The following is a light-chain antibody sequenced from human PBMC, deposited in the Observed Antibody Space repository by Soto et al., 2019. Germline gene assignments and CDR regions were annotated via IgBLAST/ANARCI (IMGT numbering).Light chain of an antibody. CDR2: EVY. J-gene: IGLJ1*01. V-gene: IGLV2-8*01. CDR1: SSDVGGYNY. CDR3: SSYAGYNNFV. Sequence: QSVLTQPPSASGPPGQSVTISCTGTSSDVGGYNYVSWYQKHPGKAPILLIYEVYRRPSGVPNRFSGSKSGNRASLTVSGLQAEDEADHYCSSYAGYNNFVFGTGTKVTVL.